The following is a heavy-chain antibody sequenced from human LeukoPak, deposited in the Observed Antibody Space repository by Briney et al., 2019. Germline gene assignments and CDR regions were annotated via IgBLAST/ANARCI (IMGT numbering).Heavy chain of an antibody. J-gene: IGHJ5*02. CDR3: AKSSLLEWLSRQSWFDP. Sequence: GGALRLSCAASGFTFYNYAMTWVREAPGGGPEWVSSISSSGGSKYYADSVKGRFTISRDNAKNTVYLQMNSLRAEDTAVFYCAKSSLLEWLSRQSWFDPWGQGTLVTVSS. V-gene: IGHV3-23*01. D-gene: IGHD3-3*01. CDR2: ISSSGGSK. CDR1: GFTFYNYA.